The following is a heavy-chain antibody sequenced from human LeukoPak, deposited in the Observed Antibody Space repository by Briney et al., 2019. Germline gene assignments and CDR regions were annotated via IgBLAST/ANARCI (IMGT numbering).Heavy chain of an antibody. D-gene: IGHD5-12*01. Sequence: ASVKVSCKASGYTFTSYEINWVRQATGQGLEWMGWMNPDTGITGYAQKFQGRVTMTRNTSISTAYMELSSLRSEDTAVYYCARGRGGYADYYYYMDVWGKGTTVTVSS. V-gene: IGHV1-8*01. CDR2: MNPDTGIT. CDR3: ARGRGGYADYYYYMDV. CDR1: GYTFTSYE. J-gene: IGHJ6*03.